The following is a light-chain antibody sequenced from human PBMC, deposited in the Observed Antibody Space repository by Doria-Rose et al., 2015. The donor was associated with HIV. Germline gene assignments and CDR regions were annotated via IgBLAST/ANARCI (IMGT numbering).Light chain of an antibody. V-gene: IGKV4-1*01. J-gene: IGKJ3*01. CDR1: QSLLYTSKNY. CDR2: WAS. Sequence: DIRVTQSPESLGMSLGERATLNCKSNQSLLYTSKNYLAWYQQKPGQPPKLLIHWASTRQSVVSARFSGSGSGTDFTLTISSLEAEDVAVYYCQQYYDTPSFGPGTTVDIK. CDR3: QQYYDTPS.